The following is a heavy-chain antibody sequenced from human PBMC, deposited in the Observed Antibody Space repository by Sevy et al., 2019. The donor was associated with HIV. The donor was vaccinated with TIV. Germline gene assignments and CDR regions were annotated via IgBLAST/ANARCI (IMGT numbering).Heavy chain of an antibody. V-gene: IGHV4-34*01. Sequence: SETLSLTCAVYGGSFSGYYWSWIRQPPGKGLEWIGEINHSGSTNYNPSLKSRVTISVDTSKNHFSLKLSSVTAADTAVYYCARVRRFRAFDYWGQGTLVTVSS. CDR3: ARVRRFRAFDY. CDR2: INHSGST. D-gene: IGHD3-3*01. J-gene: IGHJ4*02. CDR1: GGSFSGYY.